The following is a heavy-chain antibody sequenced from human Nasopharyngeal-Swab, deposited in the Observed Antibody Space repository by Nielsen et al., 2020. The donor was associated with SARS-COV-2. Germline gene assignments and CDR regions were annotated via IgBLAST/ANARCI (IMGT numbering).Heavy chain of an antibody. D-gene: IGHD3-10*01. Sequence: SETLSLTCTVSGGSISSSSYYWGWIRQPPGKGLEWIGSLYYTGSTYYNPSLKSRVTISVHTSKNQFSLKLSSVTATDTAVYYCARHGGFGKNFDYWGQGTLVTVSS. CDR2: LYYTGST. J-gene: IGHJ4*02. CDR1: GGSISSSSYY. CDR3: ARHGGFGKNFDY. V-gene: IGHV4-39*01.